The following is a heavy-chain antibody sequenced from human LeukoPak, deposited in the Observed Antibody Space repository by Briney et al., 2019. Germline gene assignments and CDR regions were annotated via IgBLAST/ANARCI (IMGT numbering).Heavy chain of an antibody. CDR3: AREGFLWFGELFRDAFDI. Sequence: GESLRLSCAASGFTFSSYAMHWVRQAPGKGLEWVAFISSDGSNKYYADSVKGQFTISRDKSKNSLYLQMNSLRAEDTAVYYCAREGFLWFGELFRDAFDIWGQGTMVTVSS. CDR1: GFTFSSYA. D-gene: IGHD3-10*01. CDR2: ISSDGSNK. V-gene: IGHV3-30*04. J-gene: IGHJ3*02.